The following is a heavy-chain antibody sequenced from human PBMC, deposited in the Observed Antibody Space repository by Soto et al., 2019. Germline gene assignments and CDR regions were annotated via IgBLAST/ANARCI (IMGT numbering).Heavy chain of an antibody. CDR2: ISYDGSNK. CDR3: ARAPDIVLIRAYYYYGMDV. Sequence: QVQLVESGGGVVQPGRSLRLSCAASGFTVSSYAMHWVRQAPGKGLEWVPVISYDGSNKYYADSVKGRFTISRDNSKNTLYVQMNSLRPEDTAVYYCARAPDIVLIRAYYYYGMDVWGQGTTVTVSS. V-gene: IGHV3-30-3*01. CDR1: GFTVSSYA. D-gene: IGHD2-8*01. J-gene: IGHJ6*02.